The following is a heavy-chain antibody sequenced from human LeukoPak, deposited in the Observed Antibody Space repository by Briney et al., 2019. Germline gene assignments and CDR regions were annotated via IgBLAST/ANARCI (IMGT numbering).Heavy chain of an antibody. Sequence: GGSLRLSCAASGFTFSSYGMHWGRQAPGKGLEGVAFIRYDGSNKYYADSVKGRFTISRDNSKNTLYLQMNSLRAEDTAVYYCAKDLSPFQLYYYDSSGHDYWGQGTLVTVSS. CDR3: AKDLSPFQLYYYDSSGHDY. D-gene: IGHD3-22*01. CDR1: GFTFSSYG. V-gene: IGHV3-30*02. CDR2: IRYDGSNK. J-gene: IGHJ4*02.